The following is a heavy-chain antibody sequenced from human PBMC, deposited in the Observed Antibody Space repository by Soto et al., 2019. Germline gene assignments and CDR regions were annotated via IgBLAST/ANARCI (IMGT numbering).Heavy chain of an antibody. CDR1: GGSISSGGYY. CDR2: IYYSGST. CDR3: ARFGSNYYGSGSKPYYYGMDV. Sequence: QVQLQESGPGLVKPSQTLSLTCTVSGGSISSGGYYWSWIRQHPGKGLEWIGYIYYSGSTYYNPSLKSRVTISVDTSKNQFSLKLSSVTAADTAVYYCARFGSNYYGSGSKPYYYGMDVWGQGTTVTVSS. D-gene: IGHD3-10*01. J-gene: IGHJ6*02. V-gene: IGHV4-31*03.